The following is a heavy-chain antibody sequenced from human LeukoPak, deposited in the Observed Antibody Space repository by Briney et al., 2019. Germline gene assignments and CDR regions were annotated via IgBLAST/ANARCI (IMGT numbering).Heavy chain of an antibody. J-gene: IGHJ3*02. Sequence: GGSLRLSCAASGFTFDDYAMHWVRQAPGKGLEWVSGISWNSGSIGYADSAKGRFTISRDNAKNSLYVQMNSLRAEDTALYYCARHRSGYYYLDGLDIWGQGTMVTVSS. CDR1: GFTFDDYA. V-gene: IGHV3-9*01. CDR3: ARHRSGYYYLDGLDI. CDR2: ISWNSGSI. D-gene: IGHD3-3*01.